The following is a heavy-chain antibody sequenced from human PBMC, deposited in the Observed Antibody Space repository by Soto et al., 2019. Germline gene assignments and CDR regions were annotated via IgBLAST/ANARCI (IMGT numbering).Heavy chain of an antibody. CDR3: ARLRVGVNWYFDL. V-gene: IGHV3-11*06. J-gene: IGHJ2*01. D-gene: IGHD1-26*01. Sequence: QMQLVESGGDLVKPGGSLRLSCAASGFTFGDYYMSWIRQVPGQGREWLAFISSSGSYTKYSDTMRGRLTVSRDNGQNSLYLQMNSLRVDDTGVYYCARLRVGVNWYFDLWGRGTMVPVSA. CDR2: ISSSGSYT. CDR1: GFTFGDYY.